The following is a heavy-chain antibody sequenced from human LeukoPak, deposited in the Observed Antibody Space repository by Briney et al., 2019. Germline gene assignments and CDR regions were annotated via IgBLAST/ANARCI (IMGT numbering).Heavy chain of an antibody. CDR2: MNPNSGNT. J-gene: IGHJ6*02. Sequence: ASVKVSCKASGYTFTSYDINWVRQATGQGLEWMGWMNPNSGNTGYAQKFQGRVTMTRNTSISTAYMELSSLRSEDTAVYYCARVRYYYYGMDVWGQGNTVTVSS. CDR1: GYTFTSYD. V-gene: IGHV1-8*01. CDR3: ARVRYYYYGMDV.